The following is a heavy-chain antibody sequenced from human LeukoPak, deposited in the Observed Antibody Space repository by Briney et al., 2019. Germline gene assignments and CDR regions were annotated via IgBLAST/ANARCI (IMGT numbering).Heavy chain of an antibody. CDR1: GYTFTSYD. D-gene: IGHD3-3*01. V-gene: IGHV1-8*01. CDR3: ARGSVFGVVPRNDNWFDP. J-gene: IGHJ5*02. Sequence: ASVKVSCKASGYTFTSYDINWVRQATGQGLEWMGWMNPNSGNTGYAQKFQGRVTMTRNTSIGTAYMELSSLRSEDAAVYYCARGSVFGVVPRNDNWFDPWGQGTLVTVSS. CDR2: MNPNSGNT.